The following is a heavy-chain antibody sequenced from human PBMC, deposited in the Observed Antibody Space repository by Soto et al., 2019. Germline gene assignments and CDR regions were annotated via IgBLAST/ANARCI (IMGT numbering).Heavy chain of an antibody. V-gene: IGHV3-30*02. CDR3: AKGFENYWAFEY. CDR1: GFTFSSYG. J-gene: IGHJ4*02. CDR2: IWYDGSNK. Sequence: PGGSLRLSCAASGFTFSSYGMHWVRQAPGKGLEWVAVIWYDGSNKYYADSVKGRFTISRDNSKNTLYLQMNSLRAEDTAVYYCAKGFENYWAFEYWGQGTLVTVSS. D-gene: IGHD1-7*01.